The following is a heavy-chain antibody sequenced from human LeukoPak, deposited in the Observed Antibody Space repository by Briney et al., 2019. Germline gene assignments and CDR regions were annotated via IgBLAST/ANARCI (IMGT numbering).Heavy chain of an antibody. Sequence: ASVKVSCKTSGGIFRSYGLNWVRQAPGQGLEWMGGFIPILGTPKYARNLQGRVTITADESTSTGYMELSSLRYEDTAVYYCARGLYCSSSTSCYDYGMDVWGQGTTVTVSS. J-gene: IGHJ6*02. V-gene: IGHV1-69*13. D-gene: IGHD2-2*01. CDR2: FIPILGTP. CDR3: ARGLYCSSSTSCYDYGMDV. CDR1: GGIFRSYG.